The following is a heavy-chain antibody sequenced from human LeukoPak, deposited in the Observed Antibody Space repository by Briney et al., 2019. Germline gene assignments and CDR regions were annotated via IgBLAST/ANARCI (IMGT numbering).Heavy chain of an antibody. D-gene: IGHD6-19*01. CDR2: ISYDGSDK. CDR3: AALYSSGSGN. Sequence: GGSLRLSCAASGFTFSNYGMHWVRQAPGKGLEWVAVISYDGSDKFYADSVKGRFTISRDNSKNTLYLQMNSLRTEDTAVYYCAALYSSGSGNWGQGTLVTVSS. J-gene: IGHJ4*02. CDR1: GFTFSNYG. V-gene: IGHV3-30*03.